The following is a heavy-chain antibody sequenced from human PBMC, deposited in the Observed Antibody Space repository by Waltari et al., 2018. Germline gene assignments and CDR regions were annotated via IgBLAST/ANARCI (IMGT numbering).Heavy chain of an antibody. J-gene: IGHJ5*02. CDR2: IYYSGST. CDR1: GGSISSSSYY. CDR3: ARGSVGATSRFDP. Sequence: QLQLQESGPGLVKPSETLSLTCTVSGGSISSSSYYWGWIRQPPGKGLEWIGSIYYSGSTYYNPPLKRRVTISVDTSKNQFSLKLSSVTSADTAVYYCARGSVGATSRFDPWGQGTLVTVSS. V-gene: IGHV4-39*01. D-gene: IGHD1-26*01.